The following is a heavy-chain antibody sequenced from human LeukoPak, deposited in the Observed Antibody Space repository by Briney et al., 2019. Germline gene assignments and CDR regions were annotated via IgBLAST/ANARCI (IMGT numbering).Heavy chain of an antibody. CDR1: GGSISTYY. J-gene: IGHJ4*02. V-gene: IGHV4-4*07. CDR3: TRGKVVAGTPGQNSWDY. Sequence: SETLSLTCTVSGGSISTYYWNWIRQPAGKGLEWIGRIYASGSTNYNPSLKSRVTMSVDTSKNQFSLKLSSVTAADTAVYYCTRGKVVAGTPGQNSWDYWGQGTLVTVSS. D-gene: IGHD6-19*01. CDR2: IYASGST.